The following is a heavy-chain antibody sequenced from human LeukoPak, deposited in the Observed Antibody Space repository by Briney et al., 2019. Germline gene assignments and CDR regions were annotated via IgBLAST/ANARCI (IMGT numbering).Heavy chain of an antibody. CDR2: IKSKTDGETT. J-gene: IGHJ4*02. V-gene: IGHV3-15*01. Sequence: GGSLRLSCVDSGFTFTNAWMSWVRQAPGKGLEWIGSIKSKTDGETTNYAEPVRGRFTISRDDSKSAVYLQMNSLKIEDTAVYYCTTDLGTYYHGSQRLIPIDYWGQGTLVTVSS. D-gene: IGHD3-10*01. CDR1: GFTFTNAW. CDR3: TTDLGTYYHGSQRLIPIDY.